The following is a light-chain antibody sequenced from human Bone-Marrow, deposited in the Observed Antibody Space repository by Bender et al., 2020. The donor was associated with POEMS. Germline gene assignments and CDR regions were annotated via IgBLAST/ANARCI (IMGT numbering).Light chain of an antibody. CDR1: SSDVGSYTL. V-gene: IGLV2-23*01. Sequence: QSALTQPASVSGSPGQSITISCTGTSSDVGSYTLVSWYQQHPGEAPKLIIYEDTLRPSGVSNRFSGSKSGNTASLTISGLQAEDEADYYCSSYAGRNNLGVFGGGTKLTVL. CDR2: EDT. CDR3: SSYAGRNNLGV. J-gene: IGLJ2*01.